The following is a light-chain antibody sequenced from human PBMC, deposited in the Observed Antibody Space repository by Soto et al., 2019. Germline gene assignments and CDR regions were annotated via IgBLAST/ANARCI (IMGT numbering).Light chain of an antibody. CDR2: DAS. CDR1: QDISNY. Sequence: DIPMTQSPSSLSASFGDSVTIXXQARQDISNYLHWYQQKPGKAPKLXXYDASNLETGVPSRFSGSGSGTDFTFTISSLQPEDIATYYCQQYDKLPPITFGQGTRLEIK. V-gene: IGKV1-33*01. CDR3: QQYDKLPPIT. J-gene: IGKJ5*01.